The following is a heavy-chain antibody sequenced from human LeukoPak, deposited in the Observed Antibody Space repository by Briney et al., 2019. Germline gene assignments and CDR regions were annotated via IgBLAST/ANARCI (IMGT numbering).Heavy chain of an antibody. CDR3: ARGDGYYYDSSGFDY. CDR2: IIPILGIA. V-gene: IGHV1-69*04. J-gene: IGHJ4*02. Sequence: VASVKVSCKASGGTFSSYAISWVRQAPGQGLEWMGRIIPILGIANYAQKFQGRVTITADKSTSTAYMELSSLRSEDTAVYYCARGDGYYYDSSGFDYWGQGTLVTVSS. D-gene: IGHD3-22*01. CDR1: GGTFSSYA.